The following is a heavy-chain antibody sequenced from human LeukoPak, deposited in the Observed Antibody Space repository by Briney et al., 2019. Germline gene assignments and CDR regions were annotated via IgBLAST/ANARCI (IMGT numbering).Heavy chain of an antibody. J-gene: IGHJ4*02. D-gene: IGHD3-10*01. CDR3: ARDYLGFGESGFDY. Sequence: SGGSLRLSCSASGFTFTNAWMSWVRQAPGKGLEWVASISSRSNYIYYADSLKGRVTVSRDNARNSLFLQMTSLRAEDTAVYYCARDYLGFGESGFDYWGQGTQVIVSS. CDR2: ISSRSNYI. V-gene: IGHV3-21*01. CDR1: GFTFTNAW.